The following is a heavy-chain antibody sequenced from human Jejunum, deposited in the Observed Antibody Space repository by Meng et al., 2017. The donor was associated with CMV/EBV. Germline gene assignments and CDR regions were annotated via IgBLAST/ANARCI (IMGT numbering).Heavy chain of an antibody. V-gene: IGHV4/OR15-8*02. CDR3: GDPPAGY. J-gene: IGHJ4*02. CDR2: SFHSGAT. Sequence: TLSSTCVVPGGSRKGNKWWNWVRQPPGGGLEWNGESFHSGATNYNPSLKSRVTISIDNSKNQFSLKLTSMTAADTAVYFCGDPPAGYWGQGIPVTVSS. CDR1: GGSRKGNKW.